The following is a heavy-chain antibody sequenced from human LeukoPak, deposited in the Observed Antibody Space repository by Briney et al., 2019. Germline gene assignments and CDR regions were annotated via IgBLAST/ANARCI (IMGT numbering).Heavy chain of an antibody. CDR1: GFTFSGYG. D-gene: IGHD3-16*01. V-gene: IGHV3-30*02. CDR2: IRYDGSNK. CDR3: ARVTDDY. Sequence: GGSLRLSCAASGFTFSGYGMHWVRQAPGKGLEWVTYIRYDGSNKYYADSVKGRFTISRDNAKNSLYLQMNSLRDEDTAVYYCARVTDDYWGQGTLVTVSS. J-gene: IGHJ4*02.